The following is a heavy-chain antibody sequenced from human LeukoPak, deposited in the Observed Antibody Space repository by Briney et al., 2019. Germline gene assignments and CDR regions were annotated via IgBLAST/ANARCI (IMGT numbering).Heavy chain of an antibody. V-gene: IGHV4-59*12. CDR2: IYSSGST. Sequence: SETLSLTCTVSGGSISSYYWSWIRQPPGKGLEWIGYIYSSGSTNYNPSLKSRVTISVDTSKNQFSLRLSSVTAADTAVYYCAGVGQSSGADLFDYWGQGTLVTVSS. CDR1: GGSISSYY. CDR3: AGVGQSSGADLFDY. D-gene: IGHD4/OR15-4a*01. J-gene: IGHJ4*02.